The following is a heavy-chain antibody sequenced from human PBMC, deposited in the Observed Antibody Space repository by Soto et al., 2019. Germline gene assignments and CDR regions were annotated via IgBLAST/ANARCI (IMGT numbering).Heavy chain of an antibody. V-gene: IGHV3-74*01. CDR1: GFSFVSYW. Sequence: EVQLAESGGGLVLTGGSPRLSCAASGFSFVSYWMHWVRQVPGEGLAWVSRINGNADNSDYADSVKGRFTISRDNAMNRLVLQMDRLRADDTGVYYCVRDFRGAVAGSEFDHWGQGTLVTVSS. CDR2: INGNADNS. CDR3: VRDFRGAVAGSEFDH. D-gene: IGHD6-19*01. J-gene: IGHJ4*02.